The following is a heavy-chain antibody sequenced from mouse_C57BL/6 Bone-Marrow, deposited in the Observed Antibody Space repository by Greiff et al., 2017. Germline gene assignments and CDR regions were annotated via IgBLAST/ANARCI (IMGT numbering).Heavy chain of an antibody. CDR2: IDPEDGET. J-gene: IGHJ1*03. Sequence: EVKLMESGAELVKPGASVKLSCTASGFNIKDYYMHWVKQRTEQGLEWIGRIDPEDGETKYAPKFQGKATITADPSSHTAYLQLSSLTSEDTAVYYCARIPPYYYGSSYWYFDVWGTGTTVTVSS. CDR1: GFNIKDYY. D-gene: IGHD1-1*01. CDR3: ARIPPYYYGSSYWYFDV. V-gene: IGHV14-2*01.